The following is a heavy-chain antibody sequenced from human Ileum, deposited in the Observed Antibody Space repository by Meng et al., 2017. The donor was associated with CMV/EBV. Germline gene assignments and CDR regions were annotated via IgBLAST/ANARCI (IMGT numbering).Heavy chain of an antibody. D-gene: IGHD4-17*01. CDR3: AREAVGVENGDYADY. Sequence: LQQWGDSCWKPSATLSLACAVYGGSFSVYYWSWIRQFPGKGLEWMGEINHSGSTNYNPSLKSRVTISADTSKKWFSLKVSSVTAADTAVYYCAREAVGVENGDYADYWGQGILVTVSS. V-gene: IGHV4-34*01. J-gene: IGHJ4*02. CDR2: INHSGST. CDR1: GGSFSVYY.